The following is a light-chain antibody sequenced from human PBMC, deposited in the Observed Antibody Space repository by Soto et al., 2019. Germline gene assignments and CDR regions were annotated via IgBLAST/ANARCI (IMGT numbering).Light chain of an antibody. Sequence: QSVLTQPPSASGSPGQSVTISCTGTSSDVGGYKYVSWYQQKPGKAPKLIIYGVSRWPSGVPNRFSGSKSGNRASLTISALQAEDEGDYYCCSYAGGPEVFGTGRKVTGL. V-gene: IGLV2-11*01. J-gene: IGLJ1*01. CDR1: SSDVGGYKY. CDR3: CSYAGGPEV. CDR2: GVS.